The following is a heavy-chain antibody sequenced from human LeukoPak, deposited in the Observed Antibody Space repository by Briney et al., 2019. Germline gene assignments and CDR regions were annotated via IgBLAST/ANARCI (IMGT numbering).Heavy chain of an antibody. D-gene: IGHD6-6*01. CDR3: ARGPSDY. V-gene: IGHV3-48*04. Sequence: GGSLRLSCAASGFTFSSYGMTWVRQAPGKGLEWVSYISSSSSTIYYADSLKGRFTISRDNAKNSLSLQMNSLRGEDTAVYYCARGPSDYWGQGTLVTVSS. J-gene: IGHJ4*02. CDR2: ISSSSSTI. CDR1: GFTFSSYG.